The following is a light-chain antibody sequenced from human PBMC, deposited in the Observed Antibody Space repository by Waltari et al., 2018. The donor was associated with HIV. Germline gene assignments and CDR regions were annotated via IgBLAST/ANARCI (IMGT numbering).Light chain of an antibody. CDR2: RHSDGRH. J-gene: IGLJ3*02. CDR1: GGHRSFA. CDR3: QTWGTDIPGV. V-gene: IGLV4-69*02. Sequence: QLVLTQSPSASASLGASVKLTCILSGGHRSFAIAWHQQQPQKGPRYLMRRHSDGRHSKGDGISDRFSGSSSRSGAERYLTIASLQSEDEGDYYCQTWGTDIPGVFGGGTKLTVL.